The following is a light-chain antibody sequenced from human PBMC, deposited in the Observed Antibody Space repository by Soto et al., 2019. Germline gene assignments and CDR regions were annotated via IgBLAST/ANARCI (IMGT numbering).Light chain of an antibody. V-gene: IGKV1-39*01. J-gene: IGKJ2*01. CDR1: QSVSIY. CDR2: ASS. CDR3: QQSYSTPT. Sequence: DMQMTQSPSSLSASVGDRVTITCRTSQSVSIYENWYQQKPGKAPILLIYASSSLQSGVPSRFSGSGSGTDFTFTISSLEPEDFATYYCQQSYSTPTFGQGTKVDI.